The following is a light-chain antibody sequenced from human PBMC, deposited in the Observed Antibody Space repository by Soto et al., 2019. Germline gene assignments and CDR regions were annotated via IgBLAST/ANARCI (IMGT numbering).Light chain of an antibody. Sequence: QSVLTQPPSVSAAPGQKVTISCSGSSSNIGNNFVSWYQHLPGTAPKLLIYDNNKRPSGIPDRFSGTKSGTSATLGITGLQTGDEAHYYCATWYSSLIAGVFGGGTKLTLL. CDR1: SSNIGNNF. CDR2: DNN. CDR3: ATWYSSLIAGV. J-gene: IGLJ2*01. V-gene: IGLV1-51*01.